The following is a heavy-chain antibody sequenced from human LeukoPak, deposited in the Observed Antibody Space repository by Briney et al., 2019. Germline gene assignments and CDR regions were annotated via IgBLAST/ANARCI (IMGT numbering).Heavy chain of an antibody. CDR3: ARDDVAVTGALDF. J-gene: IGHJ4*02. D-gene: IGHD6-19*01. V-gene: IGHV3-33*08. Sequence: PGGSLRLSCAASGFTFSTYWMHWVRQAPGKGLEWVAVIWYDGSNKYYADSVKGRFTISRDNSKNTLYLQMNSLRAEDTAVYYCARDDVAVTGALDFWGQGTLVTVSS. CDR1: GFTFSTYW. CDR2: IWYDGSNK.